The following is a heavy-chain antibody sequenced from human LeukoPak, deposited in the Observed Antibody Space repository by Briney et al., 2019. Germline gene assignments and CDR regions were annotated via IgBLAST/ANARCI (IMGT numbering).Heavy chain of an antibody. CDR3: AKGMVRGVIPDY. D-gene: IGHD3-10*01. CDR2: ISGGGVST. V-gene: IGHV3-23*01. CDR1: GFTFSGYA. Sequence: PGGSLRLSCAASGFTFSGYAMSWVRQAPGKGLEWVSAISGGGVSTYYADSIKGQFTISRDDSKNTLYLQMNSLRAEDTAVYYCAKGMVRGVIPDYWGQGTLVTVSS. J-gene: IGHJ4*02.